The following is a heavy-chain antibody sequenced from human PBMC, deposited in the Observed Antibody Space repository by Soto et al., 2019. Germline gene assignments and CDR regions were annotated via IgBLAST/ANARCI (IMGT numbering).Heavy chain of an antibody. V-gene: IGHV3-7*01. J-gene: IGHJ4*02. CDR1: GFSFSSYW. CDR2: VSSDGRDK. CDR3: ARDERYSGPFDY. Sequence: EVQLEESGGGLVQPGGSLRLSCAASGFSFSSYWMSWVRQATGKWPEWVAIVSSDGRDKTYADSVKGRFTISRDNAENSLFLQMNSLRDDDTAVYYCARDERYSGPFDYLCQGALVTVSS. D-gene: IGHD6-19*01.